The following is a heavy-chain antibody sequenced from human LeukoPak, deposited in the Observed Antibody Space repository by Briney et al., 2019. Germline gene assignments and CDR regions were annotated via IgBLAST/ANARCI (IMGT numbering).Heavy chain of an antibody. CDR3: IRGAASGSYYGFDV. V-gene: IGHV3-73*01. Sequence: GGSLRLSCAASGFTFSSYAMSWVRQAPGKGLEWVGRIRSKANNYATAYATSVKGRFTLSRDDSKNTAYLQMNSLKTEDTAVYYCIRGAASGSYYGFDVWGQGATVTVSS. D-gene: IGHD1-26*01. CDR1: GFTFSSYA. J-gene: IGHJ6*02. CDR2: IRSKANNYAT.